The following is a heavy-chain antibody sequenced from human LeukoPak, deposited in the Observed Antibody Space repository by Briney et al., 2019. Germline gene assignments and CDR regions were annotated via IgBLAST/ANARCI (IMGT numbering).Heavy chain of an antibody. CDR1: GFSINSNYY. V-gene: IGHV4-38-2*01. D-gene: IGHD4/OR15-4a*01. J-gene: IGHJ4*02. Sequence: SETLSLTCSVSGFSINSNYYWGWVRQPPGKGLEWIATIFHSGDIFHNPSLQSRVTMSVDTSKNHFFLKLGSVTAADTAVYYCARSWANLYYFDYWGQGALVTVSS. CDR2: IFHSGDI. CDR3: ARSWANLYYFDY.